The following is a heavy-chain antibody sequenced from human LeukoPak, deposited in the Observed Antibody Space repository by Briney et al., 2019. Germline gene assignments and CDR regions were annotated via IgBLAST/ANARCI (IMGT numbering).Heavy chain of an antibody. CDR3: ARGPRYCTNGVCYTAY. Sequence: GGSLRLSCAASGFTFSSYAMHWVRQAPGKGLGWVAVISYDGSNKYYADSVKGRFTISRDNSKNTLYLQMNSLRAEDTAVYYCARGPRYCTNGVCYTAYWGQGTLVTVSS. J-gene: IGHJ4*02. V-gene: IGHV3-30-3*01. CDR2: ISYDGSNK. CDR1: GFTFSSYA. D-gene: IGHD2-8*01.